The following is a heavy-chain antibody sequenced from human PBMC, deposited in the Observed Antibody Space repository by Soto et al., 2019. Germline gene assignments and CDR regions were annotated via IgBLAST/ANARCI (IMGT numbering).Heavy chain of an antibody. Sequence: LSLTCDVSGVSISSGDWWSWLRQSPEKGLEWIGEVYNDGSGNYHPSPERRVTIPVDRSKKQFSRRLSSVTAADTANYSCARVADDSRLNYLCFNYWGRGIMGTVSS. J-gene: IGHJ4*02. D-gene: IGHD3-16*01. CDR3: ARVADDSRLNYLCFNY. CDR2: VYNDGSG. V-gene: IGHV4-4*01. CDR1: GVSISSGDW.